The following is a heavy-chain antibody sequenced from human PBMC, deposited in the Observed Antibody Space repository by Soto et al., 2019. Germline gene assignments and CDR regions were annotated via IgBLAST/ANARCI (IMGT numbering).Heavy chain of an antibody. CDR3: ARVIYGGWSTIKDYYYYAMDV. CDR1: GYTFSGYY. J-gene: IGHJ6*02. CDR2: INPNSGGT. Sequence: ASVKVSCKASGYTFSGYYMHWVRQAPGQGLEWMGWINPNSGGTNYAQKFQGRVTMTRDTSISTAYMELSRLRSDDTGVYYCARVIYGGWSTIKDYYYYAMDVWGQGTTVTVSS. V-gene: IGHV1-2*02. D-gene: IGHD5-12*01.